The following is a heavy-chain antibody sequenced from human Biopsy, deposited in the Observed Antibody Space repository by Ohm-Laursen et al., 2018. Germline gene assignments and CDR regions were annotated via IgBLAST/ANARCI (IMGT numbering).Heavy chain of an antibody. J-gene: IGHJ4*02. D-gene: IGHD6-19*01. Sequence: SLSLSCAASGFTFSDYYMSWIRQAPGKGLKWVSYISSRTNTIYYADSVKGRFTISRDNAKNSLYLQMNSLRAEDTAVYYCARDYPSYSSVWYREPIIHCWGQGTLVTVSS. V-gene: IGHV3-11*04. CDR3: ARDYPSYSSVWYREPIIHC. CDR2: ISSRTNTI. CDR1: GFTFSDYY.